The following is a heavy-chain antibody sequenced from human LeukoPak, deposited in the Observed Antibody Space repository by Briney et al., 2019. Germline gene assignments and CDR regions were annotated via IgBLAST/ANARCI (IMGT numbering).Heavy chain of an antibody. D-gene: IGHD6-13*01. Sequence: GGSLRLSCAASGFTFSSYAMSWVSQAPGKGLEWVSVMSGSGNSTFYADSVKGRFTISRDNAKNSLYLQMNSLRAEDTAVYYCARDRPGIAAADIDYWGQGTLVTVSS. J-gene: IGHJ4*02. CDR1: GFTFSSYA. CDR3: ARDRPGIAAADIDY. CDR2: MSGSGNST. V-gene: IGHV3-23*01.